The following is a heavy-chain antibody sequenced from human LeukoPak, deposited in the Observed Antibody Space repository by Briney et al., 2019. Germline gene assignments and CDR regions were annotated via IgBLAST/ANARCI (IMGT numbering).Heavy chain of an antibody. V-gene: IGHV3-21*01. CDR2: ISSSSSYI. D-gene: IGHD6-19*01. Sequence: GGSLRLSCAASGFTFSSYSMNWVRQAPGKGLEWVSSISSSSSYIYYADSVKGRFTISRDNAKNSLYLQMNSLRAEDTAVYYCARDSSYSRGWHSYWGQGTLVTVSS. CDR3: ARDSSYSRGWHSY. CDR1: GFTFSSYS. J-gene: IGHJ4*02.